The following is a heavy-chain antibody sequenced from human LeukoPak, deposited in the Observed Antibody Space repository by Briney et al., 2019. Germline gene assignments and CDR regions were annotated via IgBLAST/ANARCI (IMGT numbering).Heavy chain of an antibody. CDR1: GASISSTDW. V-gene: IGHV4-4*02. J-gene: IGHJ3*02. CDR2: IYHGGST. CDR3: ARDGAATVSGYAFDI. D-gene: IGHD6-19*01. Sequence: PSGTLSLTCAVSGASISSTDWWSWVRQPPGKGLEWIGQIYHGGSTNFNPSLKSRVTMSVDKSKNQFSLKLNSVTAADTAVYYCARDGAATVSGYAFDIWGQGTMITVSS.